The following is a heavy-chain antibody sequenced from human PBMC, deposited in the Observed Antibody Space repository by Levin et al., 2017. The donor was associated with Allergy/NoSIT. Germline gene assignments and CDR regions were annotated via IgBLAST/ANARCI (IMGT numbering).Heavy chain of an antibody. Sequence: GGSLRLSCAASGFSFSSYSMNWVRQAPGKGLEWVSYISSSSDLIYYADSVKGRFTISRDNARNSLYLHMDTLRAEDTAVYYCARDLTIAARPLDYWGQGTLVTVSS. J-gene: IGHJ4*02. CDR3: ARDLTIAARPLDY. CDR2: ISSSSDLI. V-gene: IGHV3-48*01. D-gene: IGHD6-6*01. CDR1: GFSFSSYS.